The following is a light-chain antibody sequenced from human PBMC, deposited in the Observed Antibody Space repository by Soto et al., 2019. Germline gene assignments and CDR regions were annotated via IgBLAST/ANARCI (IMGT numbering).Light chain of an antibody. CDR2: KSS. CDR1: QTVSVW. CDR3: QQYSSYSYT. Sequence: DIQMTQSPSTLSASVGDGVTIACRASQTVSVWLTWYQQKPGKAPKLLLYKSSILESGVPSRFSGNGSETDFTLTISSLQPDDIGTYYCQQYSSYSYTFGQGTKLEIK. V-gene: IGKV1-5*03. J-gene: IGKJ2*01.